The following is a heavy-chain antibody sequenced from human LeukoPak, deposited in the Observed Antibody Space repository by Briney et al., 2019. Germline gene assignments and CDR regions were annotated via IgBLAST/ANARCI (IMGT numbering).Heavy chain of an antibody. CDR3: AKDLLLWFGESYQPDY. D-gene: IGHD3-10*01. J-gene: IGHJ4*02. CDR2: ISYDGSNK. Sequence: QPGGSLRLSCAASGFTFSSYGMHWVRQAPGKGLEWVAVISYDGSNKYYADSVKGRFTISRDNSKNTLYLQMNSLRAEDTAVYYCAKDLLLWFGESYQPDYWGQGTLVTVSS. CDR1: GFTFSSYG. V-gene: IGHV3-30*18.